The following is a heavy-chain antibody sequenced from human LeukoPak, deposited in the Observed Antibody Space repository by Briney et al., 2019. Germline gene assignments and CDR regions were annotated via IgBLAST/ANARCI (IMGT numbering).Heavy chain of an antibody. CDR2: ISYDGSNK. CDR3: ARDREAYCGGDCYIDY. V-gene: IGHV3-30*04. Sequence: GGSLRLSCAASGFTFSSYAMHWVRQAPGKGLEWVAVISYDGSNKYYADSVKGRFTISRDNSKNTLYLQMNSLRAEDTAVYYCARDREAYCGGDCYIDYWGQGTLVTVSS. D-gene: IGHD2-21*02. J-gene: IGHJ4*02. CDR1: GFTFSSYA.